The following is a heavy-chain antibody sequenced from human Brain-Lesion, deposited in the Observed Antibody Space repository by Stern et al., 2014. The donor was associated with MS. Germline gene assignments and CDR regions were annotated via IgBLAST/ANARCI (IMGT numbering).Heavy chain of an antibody. V-gene: IGHV1-2*02. D-gene: IGHD3-3*01. J-gene: IGHJ6*02. CDR3: ARDQRGITIFGVVTDYYYLGMDV. CDR2: INPNTGGT. CDR1: GYIFTGYY. Sequence: QLVQSGAEVKKPGASVKVSCKTSGYIFTGYYIHWVRQAPGQGLEWMAWINPNTGGTKYAQKFQGRVTMSRDTPISTAYVELSSLTSDDTAVYYCARDQRGITIFGVVTDYYYLGMDVWGQGTTVTVSS.